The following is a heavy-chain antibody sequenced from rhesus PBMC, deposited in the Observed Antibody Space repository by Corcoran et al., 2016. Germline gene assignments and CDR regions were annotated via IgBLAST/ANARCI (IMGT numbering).Heavy chain of an antibody. V-gene: IGHV3S5*01. CDR2: IKSGGGST. J-gene: IGHJ4*01. CDR1: GFTFSSYG. CDR3: AKPPMGY. D-gene: IGHD4-17*01. Sequence: EVQLVETGGGLVQPGGSLKLSCAASGFTFSSYGMSWVRQAPGKGLEWVSAIKSGGGSTYYAGSVKGRFTISRDNSKNTLSLQMNSLRAEDTAVYYCAKPPMGYWGQGVLVTVSS.